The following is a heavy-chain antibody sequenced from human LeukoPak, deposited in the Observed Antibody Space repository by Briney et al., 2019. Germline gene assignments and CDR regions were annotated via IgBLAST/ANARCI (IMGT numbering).Heavy chain of an antibody. CDR2: MNPNRGDT. CDR3: ARDTLYDYVWGAHEYFQH. V-gene: IGHV1-8*01. CDR1: GDTFTSYD. J-gene: IGHJ1*01. Sequence: GASVKVSCKASGDTFTSYDIHWVRQATGQGLEWMGRMNPNRGDTDYAQKFQGRVTMTTDTSTSTAYMELRSLRSDDTAVYYCARDTLYDYVWGAHEYFQHWGQGTLVTVSS. D-gene: IGHD3-16*01.